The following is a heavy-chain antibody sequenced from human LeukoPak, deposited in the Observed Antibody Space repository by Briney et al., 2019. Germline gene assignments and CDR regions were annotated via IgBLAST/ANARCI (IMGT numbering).Heavy chain of an antibody. D-gene: IGHD3-10*01. CDR3: ARGGGFYGSGTTHFDY. J-gene: IGHJ4*02. CDR1: GGSISSGAYA. Sequence: SQTLSLTCAVSGGSISSGAYAWSWIRQPPGKDLEWIGYIYHSGSTSYNPSLKSRVSITIDKPKNQFSLSLSSVTAADTAFYYCARGGGFYGSGTTHFDYWGQGTLVTVSS. CDR2: IYHSGST. V-gene: IGHV4-30-2*01.